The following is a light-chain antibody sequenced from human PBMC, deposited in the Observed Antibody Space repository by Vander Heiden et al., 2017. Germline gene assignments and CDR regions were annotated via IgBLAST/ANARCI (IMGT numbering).Light chain of an antibody. Sequence: SYELTQPPSVSVSPGQPARLTCSGDALPKKYAYWYQQKSGQAPVLVIYEDTKRPSGIPERFSGSSSVTVATLTISGAQVEDEGDYYCYSTDSSGNHRGVFGGGTKLTVL. CDR2: EDT. CDR1: ALPKKY. V-gene: IGLV3-10*01. CDR3: YSTDSSGNHRGV. J-gene: IGLJ3*02.